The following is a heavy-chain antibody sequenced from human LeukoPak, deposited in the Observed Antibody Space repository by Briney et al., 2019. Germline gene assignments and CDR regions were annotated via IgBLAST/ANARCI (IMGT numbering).Heavy chain of an antibody. CDR2: INPNSGGT. D-gene: IGHD6-19*01. CDR3: ARDLSLAVPVQGY. CDR1: GYTFTGYY. J-gene: IGHJ4*02. Sequence: VAVNVSCKASGYTFTGYYMHWVRQAPGQGLEWMGWINPNSGGTNYAQKFQGRVTMTGDTSISTAYMELSRLRSDDTAVYYCARDLSLAVPVQGYWGQGTLVTFSS. V-gene: IGHV1-2*02.